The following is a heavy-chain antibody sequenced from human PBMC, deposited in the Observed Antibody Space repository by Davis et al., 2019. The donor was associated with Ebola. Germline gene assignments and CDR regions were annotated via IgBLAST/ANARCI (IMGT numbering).Heavy chain of an antibody. CDR1: GFTFSTYA. D-gene: IGHD3-22*01. Sequence: GGSLRLSCAASGFTFSTYAMTWVRQPPGKGLEWVSGISGSGGTTYYADSVKGRFSISRDNSKNTLYLQMNSLRAEDTAVYYCAKGTNYYDSSGYYLNNAFDIWGQGTMVTVSS. J-gene: IGHJ3*02. CDR2: ISGSGGTT. V-gene: IGHV3-23*01. CDR3: AKGTNYYDSSGYYLNNAFDI.